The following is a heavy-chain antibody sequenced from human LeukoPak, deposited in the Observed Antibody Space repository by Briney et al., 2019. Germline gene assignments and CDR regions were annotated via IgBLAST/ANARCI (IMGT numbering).Heavy chain of an antibody. Sequence: GGSLRLSCAASGSTFSDYAMHWVRQATGKGLEWVSAIGTAGDTYYTGSVKGRFTISRENAKNSLYLQMNSLRAGDTAVYYCARVAKERVGGVYYFDYWGQGTLVTVSS. CDR2: IGTAGDT. D-gene: IGHD1-1*01. CDR1: GSTFSDYA. V-gene: IGHV3-13*01. CDR3: ARVAKERVGGVYYFDY. J-gene: IGHJ4*02.